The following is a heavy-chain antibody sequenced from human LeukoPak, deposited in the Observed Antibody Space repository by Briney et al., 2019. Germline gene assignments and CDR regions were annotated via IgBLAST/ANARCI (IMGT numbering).Heavy chain of an antibody. V-gene: IGHV1-18*01. J-gene: IGHJ4*02. CDR2: ISAYNGNT. D-gene: IGHD6-19*01. CDR3: ARHVAVVGIKEPMDY. Sequence: GASVKVSCKASGYTFTSYGISWVRQAPGQGLEWMGWISAYNGNTNYAQKLQGRDTMTTDTSTSTAYMELRSLRSDDTAVYYCARHVAVVGIKEPMDYWGQGTLVTVSS. CDR1: GYTFTSYG.